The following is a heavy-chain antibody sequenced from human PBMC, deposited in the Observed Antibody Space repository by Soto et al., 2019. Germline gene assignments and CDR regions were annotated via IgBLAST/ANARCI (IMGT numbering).Heavy chain of an antibody. CDR2: IYYSGST. CDR3: ARDLDTAFDY. D-gene: IGHD5-18*01. Sequence: SETLSLTCTASGGSISSYYWSWIRQPPGKGLEWIGYIYYSGSTNYNPSLKSRVTISVDTSKNQFSLKLSSVTAADTAVYYCARDLDTAFDYWGQGTLVTVSS. V-gene: IGHV4-59*01. CDR1: GGSISSYY. J-gene: IGHJ4*02.